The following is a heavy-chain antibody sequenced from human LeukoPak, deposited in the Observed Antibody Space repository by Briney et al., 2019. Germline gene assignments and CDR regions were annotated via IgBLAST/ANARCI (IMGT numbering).Heavy chain of an antibody. CDR2: VYYTGAS. V-gene: IGHV4-39*07. CDR1: GGSISSSSYY. Sequence: KSSETLSLTCSVYGGSISSSSYYWGWIRQPPGKGLEWIGSVYYTGASYYNPSLKSRVTISIDTSKKHFSLKSTSVTAADTAVYYCERGAPPLNWGQRTLVTVSS. CDR3: ERGAPPLN. D-gene: IGHD4/OR15-4a*01. J-gene: IGHJ4*02.